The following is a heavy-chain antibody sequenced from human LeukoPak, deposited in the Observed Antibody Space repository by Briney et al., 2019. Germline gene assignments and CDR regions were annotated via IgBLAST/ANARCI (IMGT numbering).Heavy chain of an antibody. V-gene: IGHV1-69*04. CDR2: ITPSVGIP. D-gene: IGHD6-13*01. CDR1: GGTFSRYV. CDR3: ARVPEYRSSRAYRYFGMDV. Sequence: SVKVSCKPSGGTFSRYVISWVRQAPGQGLEWMGRITPSVGIPNYAQKFQGRVTITADKSTSIVYMELSSLRTDDTAVYWCARVPEYRSSRAYRYFGMDVWGQGTTVIVSS. J-gene: IGHJ6*02.